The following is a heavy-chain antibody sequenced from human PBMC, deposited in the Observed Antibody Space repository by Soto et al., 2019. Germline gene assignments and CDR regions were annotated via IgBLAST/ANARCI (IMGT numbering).Heavy chain of an antibody. V-gene: IGHV4-59*01. J-gene: IGHJ4*02. D-gene: IGHD3-10*01. CDR1: GGSISSYY. CDR2: IYYTGYT. Sequence: QVQLQESGPGLVKPSETLSLTCTVSGGSISSYYWSWIRQPPGKGLEWIGYIYYTGYTNYNPSLKSRVPISVDTSNNQFSLNVSSVTAADTAVYYCARVKWFGESGSDYWGQGALVTVSS. CDR3: ARVKWFGESGSDY.